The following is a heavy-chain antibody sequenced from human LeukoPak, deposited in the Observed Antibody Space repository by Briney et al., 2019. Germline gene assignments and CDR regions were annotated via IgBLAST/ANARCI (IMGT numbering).Heavy chain of an antibody. CDR1: GYTFTSYY. J-gene: IGHJ3*02. CDR2: INPSGGST. D-gene: IGHD1-26*01. CDR3: ATGLYSGSYYVRAFDI. V-gene: IGHV1-46*01. Sequence: ASVKVSCKASGYTFTSYYMHWVRQAPGQGLEWMGIINPSGGSTSYAQKFQGRVTMTEDTSTDTAYMELSSLRSEDTAVYYCATGLYSGSYYVRAFDIWGQGTMVTVSS.